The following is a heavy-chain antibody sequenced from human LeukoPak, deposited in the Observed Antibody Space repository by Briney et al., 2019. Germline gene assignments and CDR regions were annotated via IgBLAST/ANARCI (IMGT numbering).Heavy chain of an antibody. CDR2: ISAYNGNT. D-gene: IGHD2-2*02. J-gene: IGHJ6*03. CDR3: ARGDIVVVPAAIEDYYYYYMDV. CDR1: GYTFTSYG. V-gene: IGHV1-18*01. Sequence: ASVKVSCKASGYTFTSYGISWVRQAPGQGLEWMGWISAYNGNTNYAQKLQGRVTMTTDTSTSTAYMELRSLRSDDTAVYYCARGDIVVVPAAIEDYYYYYMDVWGKGTTVTDSS.